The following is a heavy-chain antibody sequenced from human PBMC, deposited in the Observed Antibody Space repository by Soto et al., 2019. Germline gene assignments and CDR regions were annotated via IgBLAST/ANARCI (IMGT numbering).Heavy chain of an antibody. J-gene: IGHJ6*02. CDR1: GFTFSRYG. CDR2: VYYDGSDK. V-gene: IGHV3-33*06. D-gene: IGHD6-6*01. CDR3: AKDRSSSLDAMDV. Sequence: GGSLRLSYAASGFTFSRYGMHWVRQAPGKGLEWVAVVYYDGSDKYYADSVKGRFTISRDNSKNTLYLQVSSLRAEDTAVYYCAKDRSSSLDAMDVWGQGTTVTVSS.